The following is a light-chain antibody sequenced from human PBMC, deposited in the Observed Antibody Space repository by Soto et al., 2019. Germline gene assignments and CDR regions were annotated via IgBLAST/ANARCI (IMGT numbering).Light chain of an antibody. V-gene: IGKV3-20*01. Sequence: EIVLTQSPATLSVSPGERATLSCRASQSVSGNLAWYQQKPGQAPRLLIYGASSRATGIPDRFSASGSGTDFTLTISRLEPEDFAVYYCQQFGLSPTFGGGTKVDIK. J-gene: IGKJ4*01. CDR1: QSVSGN. CDR3: QQFGLSPT. CDR2: GAS.